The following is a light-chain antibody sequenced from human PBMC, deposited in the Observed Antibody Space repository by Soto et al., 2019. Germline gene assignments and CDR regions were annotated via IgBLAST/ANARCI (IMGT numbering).Light chain of an antibody. J-gene: IGLJ1*01. CDR1: SSDVGDYNY. CDR2: EVS. CDR3: SSYTSISTYV. V-gene: IGLV2-14*01. Sequence: LTQPASVSGSPGQSITISCTGTSSDVGDYNYVSWYQQHPGKAPKLMIFEVSNRPSGVSNRFSGSKSGNTASLTISGLQAEDEADYYCSSYTSISTYVFGTGTKVTVL.